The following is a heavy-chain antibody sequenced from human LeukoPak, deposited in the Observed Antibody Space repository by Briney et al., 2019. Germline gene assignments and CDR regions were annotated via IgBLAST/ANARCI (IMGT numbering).Heavy chain of an antibody. J-gene: IGHJ5*02. CDR3: ARGIVVVPAAPLELRSSWFDP. V-gene: IGHV1-46*01. Sequence: GASVKVSCKASGYTFTSYYMHWVRQAPGQGLEWMGIINPSGGSTSYAQKFRGRVTMTRDTSTSTVYMELSSLRSEDTAVYYCARGIVVVPAAPLELRSSWFDPWGQGTLVTVSS. CDR1: GYTFTSYY. D-gene: IGHD2-2*01. CDR2: INPSGGST.